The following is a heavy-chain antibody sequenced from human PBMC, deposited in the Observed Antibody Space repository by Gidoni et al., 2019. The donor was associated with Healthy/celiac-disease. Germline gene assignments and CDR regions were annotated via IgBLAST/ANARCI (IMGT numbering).Heavy chain of an antibody. D-gene: IGHD6-6*01. CDR3: ATEGQLVISDRGYYGMDV. J-gene: IGHJ6*02. Sequence: QVQLVQSGAEVKTPGASVKVSCKVSGYTLTALSMHWVRQAPGKGLEWMGGFDPEDGETIYAQKFQGRVTMTEDTSTDTAYMELSSLRSEDTAVYYCATEGQLVISDRGYYGMDVWGQGTTVTVSS. CDR1: GYTLTALS. V-gene: IGHV1-24*01. CDR2: FDPEDGET.